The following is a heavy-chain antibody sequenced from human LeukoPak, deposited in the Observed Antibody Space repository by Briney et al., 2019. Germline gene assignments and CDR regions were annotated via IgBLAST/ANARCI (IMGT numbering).Heavy chain of an antibody. V-gene: IGHV3-23*01. J-gene: IGHJ6*03. CDR1: GFTFSSYA. CDR3: AKGGYSYGSPDYYYYMDV. Sequence: PGGSLRLSCAASGFTFSSYAMSWVRQAPGKGLEWVSAISGSGGSTYYADSVKGRFTISRDNSKNTLYLQMNSLRAEDTAVYYCAKGGYSYGSPDYYYYMDVWGKGTTVTVSS. CDR2: ISGSGGST. D-gene: IGHD5-18*01.